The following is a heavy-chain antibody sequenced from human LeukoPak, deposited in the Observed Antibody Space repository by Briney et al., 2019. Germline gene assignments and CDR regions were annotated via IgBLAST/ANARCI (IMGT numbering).Heavy chain of an antibody. CDR3: ARIGYNHYFDY. CDR1: GYTFTGYH. CDR2: INPNSGAT. D-gene: IGHD5-24*01. Sequence: ASVKVSCKASGYTFTGYHMHWVRQAPGQGLEWMAWINPNSGATDYAQTFQGRVTMTRDTSITTAYLDLSRLRSDDTAVYYCARIGYNHYFDYWGQGTLVTVSS. J-gene: IGHJ4*02. V-gene: IGHV1-2*02.